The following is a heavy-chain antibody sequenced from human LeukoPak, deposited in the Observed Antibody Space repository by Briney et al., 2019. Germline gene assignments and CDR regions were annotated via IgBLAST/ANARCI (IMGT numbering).Heavy chain of an antibody. CDR1: GGSISSYY. CDR2: IYTSGST. D-gene: IGHD1-7*01. V-gene: IGHV4-4*09. J-gene: IGHJ5*02. Sequence: SETLSLTCTVSGGSISSYYWSWIRQPPGKGLEWNGYIYTSGSTNYNPSLKSRVTISVDTSKNQFSLKLSSVTAADTAVYYCARHPNWNYVWFDPWGQGTLVTVSS. CDR3: ARHPNWNYVWFDP.